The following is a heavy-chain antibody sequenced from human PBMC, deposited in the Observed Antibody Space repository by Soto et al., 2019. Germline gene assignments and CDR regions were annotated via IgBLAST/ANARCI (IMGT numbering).Heavy chain of an antibody. J-gene: IGHJ4*02. CDR3: ARDPAGAYGH. CDR2: IHERGVT. CDR1: GGSVSDYY. V-gene: IGHV4-59*02. D-gene: IGHD4-17*01. Sequence: PSETLSLTCNVSGGSVSDYYWSWILQAPGKGLEWIGYIHERGVTNYNPSPKSRVTMSVDTSKNQSSLTLRSVHTADTAIYFCARDPAGAYGHWGRGTLVTVSS.